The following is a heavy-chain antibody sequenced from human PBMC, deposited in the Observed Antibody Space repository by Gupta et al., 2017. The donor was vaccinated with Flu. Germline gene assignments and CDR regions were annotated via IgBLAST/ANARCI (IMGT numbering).Heavy chain of an antibody. V-gene: IGHV4-59*08. CDR1: GGSISSYY. D-gene: IGHD6-13*01. Sequence: QVQLQESGPGLVKPSETLSLTCTVSGGSISSYYWSWIRQPPGKGLEWIGYIYYSGSTNYNPSLKSRVTISVDTSKNQFSLKLSSVTAADTAVYYCASTTGYSSSWPFDYWGQGTLVTVSS. J-gene: IGHJ4*02. CDR2: IYYSGST. CDR3: ASTTGYSSSWPFDY.